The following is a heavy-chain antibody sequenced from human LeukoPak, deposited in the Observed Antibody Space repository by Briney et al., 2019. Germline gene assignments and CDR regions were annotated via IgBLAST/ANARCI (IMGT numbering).Heavy chain of an antibody. Sequence: GGSLRLSCAASGFDLSTYEMNWVRQALGKGLEWIADITISGHTKNYADSVKGRFTISRDNARTSLYLQMNSLRVEDTGVYYCARGDPHADLWGQGALVTVSS. J-gene: IGHJ5*02. CDR2: ITISGHTK. CDR1: GFDLSTYE. V-gene: IGHV3-48*03. CDR3: ARGDPHADL.